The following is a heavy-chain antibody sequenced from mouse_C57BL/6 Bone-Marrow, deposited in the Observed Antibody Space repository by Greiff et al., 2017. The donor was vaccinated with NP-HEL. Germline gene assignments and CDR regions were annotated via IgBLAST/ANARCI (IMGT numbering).Heavy chain of an antibody. Sequence: EVQGVESGPGLAKPSQTLSLTCSVTGYSITSDYWNWIRKFPGNNLEYMGYISYSGSTYYNPSLKSRISITRDTSKNQYYLQLNSVTTEDTATDYCARSPLWLRRNYYAMDYWGQGTSVTVSS. CDR1: GYSITSDY. CDR3: ARSPLWLRRNYYAMDY. V-gene: IGHV3-8*01. D-gene: IGHD2-2*01. CDR2: ISYSGST. J-gene: IGHJ4*01.